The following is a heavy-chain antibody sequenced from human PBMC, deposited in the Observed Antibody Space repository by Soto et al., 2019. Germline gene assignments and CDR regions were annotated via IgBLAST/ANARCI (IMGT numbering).Heavy chain of an antibody. V-gene: IGHV1-18*01. Sequence: QVQLVQSGAEVRKPGASVKVSCKASAYTFTSYAITWVRQAPGQGLEWTGWISAYNGKTNYAQKLQGTVTMTTDTSTSTADMELRSLRSDHTAVYYCARYTVDENRWAYFDHWGQGTLVTVSS. J-gene: IGHJ4*02. CDR1: AYTFTSYA. D-gene: IGHD4-4*01. CDR3: ARYTVDENRWAYFDH. CDR2: ISAYNGKT.